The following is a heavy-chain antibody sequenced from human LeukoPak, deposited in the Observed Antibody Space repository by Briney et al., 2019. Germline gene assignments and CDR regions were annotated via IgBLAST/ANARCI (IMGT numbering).Heavy chain of an antibody. CDR2: MHYSGST. CDR3: ARGRIAVAGPNFDY. J-gene: IGHJ4*02. CDR1: GGSISSSSYY. V-gene: IGHV4-39*07. Sequence: SETLSLTCTVSGGSISSSSYYWGWVRQPPGKGLEWIGSMHYSGSTYYNPSLKSRVTISVDTSKNQFSLKLSSVTAADTAVYYCARGRIAVAGPNFDYWGQGTLVTVSS. D-gene: IGHD6-19*01.